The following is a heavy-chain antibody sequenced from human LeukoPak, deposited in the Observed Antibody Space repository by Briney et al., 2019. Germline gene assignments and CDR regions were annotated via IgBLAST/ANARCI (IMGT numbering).Heavy chain of an antibody. V-gene: IGHV3-74*01. CDR1: GFTFSSYW. CDR2: INGDGSST. CDR3: ARVIVGATTGFDY. J-gene: IGHJ4*02. Sequence: PGGSLRLSCAASGFTFSSYWMYWVSQAPGKGPVWVSRINGDGSSTSYADSVKGRFTISRDNAKNTLYLQMNSPRAEDTAVYYCARVIVGATTGFDYWGQGTLVTVSS. D-gene: IGHD1-26*01.